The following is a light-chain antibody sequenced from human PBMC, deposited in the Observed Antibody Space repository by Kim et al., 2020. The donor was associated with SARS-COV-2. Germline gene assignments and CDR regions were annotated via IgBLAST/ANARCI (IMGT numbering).Light chain of an antibody. Sequence: QSALTQPRSVSGSPGQSVTISCTGTRSDVGGYNYVSWYQQHPGKAPKLMIYDVSKRPSGVPDRFSGSKSGNTASLTVSGLQAEDEADYYCCSYAGSYTHYVFGTGTKVTVL. CDR1: RSDVGGYNY. V-gene: IGLV2-11*01. CDR2: DVS. CDR3: CSYAGSYTHYV. J-gene: IGLJ1*01.